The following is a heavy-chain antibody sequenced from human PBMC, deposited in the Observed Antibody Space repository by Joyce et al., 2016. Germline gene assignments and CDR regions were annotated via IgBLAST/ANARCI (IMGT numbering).Heavy chain of an antibody. CDR3: ARDLPHNWFDP. J-gene: IGHJ5*02. CDR2: INPSGGST. Sequence: QVQLVQSGAEVKKPGASVKVSCKVSGYNLNSYYIHWVRQAPGEGLEWRGLINPSGGSTNYAQKFQGRVTMTRDTSTSTVYMDLSSLGSEDTAVYYCARDLPHNWFDPWGQGTLVTVSS. V-gene: IGHV1-46*02. CDR1: GYNLNSYY. D-gene: IGHD1-14*01.